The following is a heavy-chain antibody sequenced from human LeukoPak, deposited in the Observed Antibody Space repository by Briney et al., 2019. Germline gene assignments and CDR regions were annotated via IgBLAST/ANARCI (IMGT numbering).Heavy chain of an antibody. Sequence: GGSLRLSCAASGFTFDDYAMHWVRQAPGKGLEWVSLISGDGGSTYYADSVKGRFTISRDNSKNSLYLQINSLRTEDTALYYCATRMPEELERAAFDIWGQGTMVTVSS. CDR3: ATRMPEELERAAFDI. CDR1: GFTFDDYA. CDR2: ISGDGGST. D-gene: IGHD1-1*01. V-gene: IGHV3-43*02. J-gene: IGHJ3*02.